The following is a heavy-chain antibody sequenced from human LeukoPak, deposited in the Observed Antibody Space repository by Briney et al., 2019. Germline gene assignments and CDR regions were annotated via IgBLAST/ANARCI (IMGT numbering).Heavy chain of an antibody. V-gene: IGHV4-59*08. Sequence: SETLSLTCTVSGVTMSSYYWSWIRQSPRKGLEWIGYIYYSGTTNYNPSLKSRVTISVDTSKSQFSLKLNSVSAADTAIYYCARRSLRISSWDPWGQGTLVPGSS. J-gene: IGHJ5*02. CDR1: GVTMSSYY. CDR2: IYYSGTT. D-gene: IGHD6-13*01. CDR3: ARRSLRISSWDP.